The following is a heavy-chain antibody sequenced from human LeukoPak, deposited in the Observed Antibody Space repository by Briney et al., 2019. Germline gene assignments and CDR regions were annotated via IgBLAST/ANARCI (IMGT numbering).Heavy chain of an antibody. CDR2: ISYNGRNK. J-gene: IGHJ4*02. Sequence: GGSLRLSCAASGFSFSGYAIHWVRQAPGKGLEWVASISYNGRNKYYADSVKGRFTISRDNAKNSLYLQMSSLRAEDTAVYYCARDYVGEPAHFDYWGQGTLVTVSS. V-gene: IGHV3-30*04. D-gene: IGHD3-16*01. CDR1: GFSFSGYA. CDR3: ARDYVGEPAHFDY.